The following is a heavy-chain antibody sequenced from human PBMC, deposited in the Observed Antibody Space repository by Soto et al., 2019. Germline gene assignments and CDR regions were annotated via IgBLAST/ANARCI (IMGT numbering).Heavy chain of an antibody. CDR1: GYTLTELS. J-gene: IGHJ4*02. V-gene: IGHV1-24*01. CDR3: ARGVTAGVDY. Sequence: ASVKVSCKVSGYTLTELSMHWVRQAPGKGLEWMGGFDPEDGETIYAQKFQGRVTMTEDTSTDTAYMELSSLTSDDTAFYYCARGVTAGVDYWGQGTLVTVSS. D-gene: IGHD1-26*01. CDR2: FDPEDGET.